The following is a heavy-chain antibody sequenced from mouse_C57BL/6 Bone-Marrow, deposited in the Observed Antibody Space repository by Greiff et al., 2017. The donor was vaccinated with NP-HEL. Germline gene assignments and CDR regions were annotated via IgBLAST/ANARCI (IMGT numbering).Heavy chain of an antibody. CDR3: ARWRLLLYFDV. J-gene: IGHJ1*03. CDR1: GFTFSDYG. CDR2: ISSGSSTI. D-gene: IGHD2-3*01. V-gene: IGHV5-17*01. Sequence: EVMLVESGGGLVKPGGSLKLSCAASGFTFSDYGMHWVRQAPEKGLEWVAYISSGSSTIYYADTVKGRFTISRDNAKNTLFLQMTSLRSEDTAMYYCARWRLLLYFDVWGTGTTVTVSS.